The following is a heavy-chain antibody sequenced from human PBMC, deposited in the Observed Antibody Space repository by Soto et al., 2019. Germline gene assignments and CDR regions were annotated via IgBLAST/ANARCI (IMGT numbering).Heavy chain of an antibody. Sequence: SETLSLTCAFSGASVSIGDYAWSWIRQPPGKGLQWIGYIYHGGTTYYNPSLKSRVTISVDRSKNQFSLKLSSVTAADTAVYYCARSTVDSSDYYFPYFFDSWGQGSMVTVSS. D-gene: IGHD3-22*01. V-gene: IGHV4-30-2*01. CDR1: GASVSIGDYA. CDR2: IYHGGTT. CDR3: ARSTVDSSDYYFPYFFDS. J-gene: IGHJ4*02.